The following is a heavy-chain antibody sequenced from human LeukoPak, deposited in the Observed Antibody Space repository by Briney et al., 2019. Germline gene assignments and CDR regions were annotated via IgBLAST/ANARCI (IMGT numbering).Heavy chain of an antibody. D-gene: IGHD3-10*01. CDR3: ARGNVLLWFGELLGWFDP. CDR1: GGSISSGGYY. J-gene: IGHJ5*02. CDR2: IYYRGST. V-gene: IGHV4-31*03. Sequence: SQTLSLTCTVSGGSISSGGYYWSWIRQHPGKGLEWIGYIYYRGSTYYNPSLKSRVTISVDTSKNEFSLKLSSVTAADTAVYYCARGNVLLWFGELLGWFDPWGQETLVTVSS.